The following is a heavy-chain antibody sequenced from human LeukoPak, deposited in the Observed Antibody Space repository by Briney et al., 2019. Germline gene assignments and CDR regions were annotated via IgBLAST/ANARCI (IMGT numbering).Heavy chain of an antibody. Sequence: ASVKVSCKSSGYTFTIYYMHWVRHAPGQGLEWQGIINPSGGSTSYAQKFQGRVNMTRYTSTSKDYMELSSLRDEDMAVDYCARGGFQGIAAAGRGENRDYYFDYWGQGTLVTVSS. V-gene: IGHV1-46*01. J-gene: IGHJ4*02. CDR3: ARGGFQGIAAAGRGENRDYYFDY. CDR1: GYTFTIYY. D-gene: IGHD6-13*01. CDR2: INPSGGST.